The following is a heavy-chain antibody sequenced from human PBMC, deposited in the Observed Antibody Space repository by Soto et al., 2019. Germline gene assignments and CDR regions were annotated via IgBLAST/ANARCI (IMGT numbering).Heavy chain of an antibody. CDR2: IYPGDSDT. V-gene: IGHV5-51*01. J-gene: IGHJ4*02. CDR1: GYSFTSYL. CDR3: ARPYYDSSGYYLEDY. D-gene: IGHD3-22*01. Sequence: GESLKISCKGSGYSFTSYLIGWVRQMPGKGLEWMGIIYPGDSDTRYSPSFQGQVTISADKSISTAYLQWSSLKASDTAMYYCARPYYDSSGYYLEDYWGQGTLVTVSS.